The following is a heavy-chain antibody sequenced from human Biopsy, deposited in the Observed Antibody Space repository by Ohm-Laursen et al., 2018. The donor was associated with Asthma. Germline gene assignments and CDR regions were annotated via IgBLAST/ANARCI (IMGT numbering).Heavy chain of an antibody. D-gene: IGHD2-2*01. V-gene: IGHV3-53*01. J-gene: IGHJ4*02. Sequence: SLRLSCSASGFAVSRDYMFWVRQAPGKGLEWVSVIYSGGTSHTADSVRGRLTISRDYSKNTLYLQMHSLRAEDTAVYYCSRGGSSNWSHYYFDYWGQGTLVTGSS. CDR3: SRGGSSNWSHYYFDY. CDR2: IYSGGTS. CDR1: GFAVSRDY.